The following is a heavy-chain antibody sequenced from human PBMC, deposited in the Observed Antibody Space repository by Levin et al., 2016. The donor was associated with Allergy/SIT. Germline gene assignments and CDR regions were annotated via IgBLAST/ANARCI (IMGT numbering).Heavy chain of an antibody. Sequence: SETLSLTCSVSGDSINSQYWSWIRQSPGKGLEWIGYISHRGNTKYNPSLKSRVTMSVDTSKNQLSLRLNSVSAEDTAVYYCARFRNEVIGGMAPETHYYGMDVWGQGTTVTVSS. CDR2: ISHRGNT. J-gene: IGHJ6*02. CDR1: GDSINSQY. D-gene: IGHD2-15*01. CDR3: ARFRNEVIGGMAPETHYYGMDV. V-gene: IGHV4-59*11.